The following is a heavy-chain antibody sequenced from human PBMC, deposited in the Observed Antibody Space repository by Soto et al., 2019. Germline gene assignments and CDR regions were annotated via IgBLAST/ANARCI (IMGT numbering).Heavy chain of an antibody. CDR3: ARIVVVTAYYFDY. V-gene: IGHV3-53*04. D-gene: IGHD3-22*01. Sequence: EVQLVESGGGLVQPGGSLRLSCAASGFTVSSNYMSWVRQAPGKGLEWVSVIYSGGSTYYADSVKGRFTISRHNSKHTLYLQMNSLRAEDTAVYYCARIVVVTAYYFDYWGQGTLVTVSS. CDR2: IYSGGST. CDR1: GFTVSSNY. J-gene: IGHJ4*02.